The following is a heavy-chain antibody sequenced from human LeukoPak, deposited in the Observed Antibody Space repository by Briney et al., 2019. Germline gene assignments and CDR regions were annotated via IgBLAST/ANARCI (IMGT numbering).Heavy chain of an antibody. D-gene: IGHD3-10*02. Sequence: SETLSLTCPVSGGSISSGGYYWSWIRQHPGKGLEWIGYIYYSGSNYYNPSLKSRVTISVDTSKNQFSLKLSSVTAADTAVYYCASQTLFLYWFDPWGQGTLVTVSS. J-gene: IGHJ5*02. CDR3: ASQTLFLYWFDP. CDR2: IYYSGSN. V-gene: IGHV4-31*03. CDR1: GGSISSGGYY.